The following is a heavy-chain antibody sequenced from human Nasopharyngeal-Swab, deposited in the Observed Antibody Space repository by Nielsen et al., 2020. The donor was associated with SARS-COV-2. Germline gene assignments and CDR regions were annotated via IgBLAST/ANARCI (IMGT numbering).Heavy chain of an antibody. CDR3: ARKGLYDSSGYPFDP. J-gene: IGHJ5*02. Sequence: GESLNISCAASGFTFSSYELNWLRQAPGKGLEWVSYISSSGSTIYYADSVKGRFTISRDNAKNSLYLQMNSLRAEDTAVYYCARKGLYDSSGYPFDPWGQGTLVTVSS. CDR1: GFTFSSYE. CDR2: ISSSGSTI. V-gene: IGHV3-48*03. D-gene: IGHD3-22*01.